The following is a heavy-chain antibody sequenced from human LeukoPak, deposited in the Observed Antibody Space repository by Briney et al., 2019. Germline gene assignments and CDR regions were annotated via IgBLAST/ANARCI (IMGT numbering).Heavy chain of an antibody. CDR1: GGTFSSYA. J-gene: IGHJ6*03. CDR2: IIPIFGTA. CDR3: ARAIAGAGTVYSYYMDV. D-gene: IGHD6-13*01. V-gene: IGHV1-69*06. Sequence: GASVKVSCKASGGTFSSYAISWVRQAPGQGLEWMGGIIPIFGTANYAQKFQGRVTITADKSTSTAYMELSSLRSEDTAVYYCARAIAGAGTVYSYYMDVWGKGTTVTISS.